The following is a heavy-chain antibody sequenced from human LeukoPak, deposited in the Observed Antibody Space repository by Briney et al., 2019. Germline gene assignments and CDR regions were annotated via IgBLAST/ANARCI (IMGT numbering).Heavy chain of an antibody. D-gene: IGHD1-26*01. CDR2: TDEDGNKK. CDR3: RGLDRNTSPLDY. Sequence: GGSLRLSCAASGFAFGTHWMNWVRQAPGKGLEWVATTDEDGNKKYYVDSVRGRFTISRDNAKNSLFLQMSSLRAEDAAVYCGRGLDRNTSPLDYWGQGTLVTVSS. J-gene: IGHJ4*02. CDR1: GFAFGTHW. V-gene: IGHV3-7*01.